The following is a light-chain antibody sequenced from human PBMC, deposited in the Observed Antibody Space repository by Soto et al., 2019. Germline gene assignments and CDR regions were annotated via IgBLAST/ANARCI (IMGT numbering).Light chain of an antibody. J-gene: IGKJ5*01. CDR3: QQYDHLIT. CDR1: QDISNY. V-gene: IGKV1-33*01. Sequence: DIQMTQSPSSLSASVGDRVTITCQASQDISNYLNWYQQEPGKAPKLLIYDASKLETGVPSRFSGGGSGKDFTFTISSLQPEDLATYYCQQYDHLITFGQGTRLEI. CDR2: DAS.